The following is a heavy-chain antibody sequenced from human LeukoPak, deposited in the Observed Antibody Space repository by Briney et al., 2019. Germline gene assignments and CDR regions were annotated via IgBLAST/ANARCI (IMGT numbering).Heavy chain of an antibody. D-gene: IGHD3-9*01. Sequence: HPGGSLGLSCAASGFTFSSYAMSWVRQAPGKGLEWVSAISGSGGSTYYADSVKGRFTISRDNSKNTLYLQMNSLRAEDTAVYYCAKDGGGRYFDWLLWGQGTLVTVSS. CDR3: AKDGGGRYFDWLL. CDR2: ISGSGGST. V-gene: IGHV3-23*01. J-gene: IGHJ4*02. CDR1: GFTFSSYA.